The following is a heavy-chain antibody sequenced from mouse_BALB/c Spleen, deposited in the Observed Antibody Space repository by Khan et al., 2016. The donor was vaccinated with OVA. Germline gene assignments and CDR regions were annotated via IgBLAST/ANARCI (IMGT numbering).Heavy chain of an antibody. J-gene: IGHJ2*01. CDR1: GYTFINYW. CDR3: ARRGLRWDFDY. V-gene: IGHV1-7*01. Sequence: VQLQQSGAELAQPGASVKMSCKASGYTFINYWILWVKQRPGQGLEWIGYINPSTGYTEYNQNFKDKATLTADKSSSPAYMQLSSLTAEDAAVYYCARRGLRWDFDYGGQGTTLTVSS. D-gene: IGHD1-1*01. CDR2: INPSTGYT.